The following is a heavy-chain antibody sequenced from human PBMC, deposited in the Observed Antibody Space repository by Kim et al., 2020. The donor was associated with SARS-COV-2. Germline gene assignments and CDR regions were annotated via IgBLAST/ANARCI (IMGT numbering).Heavy chain of an antibody. D-gene: IGHD6-19*01. CDR1: GGSISSGGYY. J-gene: IGHJ3*02. CDR2: IYYSGST. V-gene: IGHV4-31*03. CDR3: ARARRGIVVDAFDI. Sequence: SETLSLTCTVSGGSISSGGYYWSWIRQHPGKGLEGIGYIYYSGSTYYNPSLKRRVTISVDTSKNQFSLKLGSVTAADTAVYYCARARRGIVVDAFDIWGQGTMVPLSS.